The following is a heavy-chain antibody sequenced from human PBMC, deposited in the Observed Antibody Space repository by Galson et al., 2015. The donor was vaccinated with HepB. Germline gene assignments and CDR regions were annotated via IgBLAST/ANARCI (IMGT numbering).Heavy chain of an antibody. D-gene: IGHD6-19*01. CDR1: GFTFSSYA. CDR2: ISYDGSNK. Sequence: SLRLSCAASGFTFSSYAMHWVRQAPGKGLEWVAVISYDGSNKYYADSVKGRFTISRDNSKNTLYLQMNSLRAEDTAVYYCARDRLAVAGGWFDPWGQGTLVTVSS. V-gene: IGHV3-30-3*01. J-gene: IGHJ5*02. CDR3: ARDRLAVAGGWFDP.